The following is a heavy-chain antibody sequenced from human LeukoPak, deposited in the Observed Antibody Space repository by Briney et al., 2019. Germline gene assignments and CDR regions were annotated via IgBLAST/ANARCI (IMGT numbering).Heavy chain of an antibody. CDR1: GYTFTSYG. V-gene: IGHV1-18*01. Sequence: ASVKVSCEASGYTFTSYGISWVRQAPGQGLEWMGWISAYNGNTNYAQKLQGRVTMTTDTSTSTAYMELRSLRSDDTAVYYCARDKADIVVVPAAIAPSDAFDIWGQGTMVTVSS. CDR2: ISAYNGNT. CDR3: ARDKADIVVVPAAIAPSDAFDI. J-gene: IGHJ3*02. D-gene: IGHD2-2*02.